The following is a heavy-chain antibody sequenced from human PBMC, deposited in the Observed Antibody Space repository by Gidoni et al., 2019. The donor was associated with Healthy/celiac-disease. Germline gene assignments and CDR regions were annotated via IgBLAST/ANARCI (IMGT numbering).Heavy chain of an antibody. CDR3: ARDKNILTGYFLFGMDV. CDR1: RFTFSSYG. D-gene: IGHD3-9*01. Sequence: QAQLVASGGRVVQPGRSLRLSCAASRFTFSSYGMHWVRQAPGKGLEWVAGIWYDGSNKYYADSVKGRFTISRDNSKNTLYLQMNSLRAEDTAVYYCARDKNILTGYFLFGMDVWGQGTTVTVSS. V-gene: IGHV3-33*01. CDR2: IWYDGSNK. J-gene: IGHJ6*02.